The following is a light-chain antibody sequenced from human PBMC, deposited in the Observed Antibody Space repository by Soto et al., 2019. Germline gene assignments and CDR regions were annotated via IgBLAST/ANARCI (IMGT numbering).Light chain of an antibody. CDR2: DAS. CDR3: QQYDNFPSLT. J-gene: IGKJ4*01. CDR1: QDISNY. Sequence: DTQITQYTSSLSASVGDRVTITCQASQDISNYLNWYQQKPGKAPKLLIYDASNLVTGVPSRFSGSGSGTDFTFTISSLQSEDIATYYCQQYDNFPSLTFGGGTKVDIK. V-gene: IGKV1-33*01.